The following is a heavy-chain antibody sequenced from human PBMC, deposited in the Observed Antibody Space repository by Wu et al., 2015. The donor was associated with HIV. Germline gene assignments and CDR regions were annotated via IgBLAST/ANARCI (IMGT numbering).Heavy chain of an antibody. CDR2: LIPMYATA. Sequence: QVQLLQSGAEVKKPGSSVRVSCKASGATFSSYALSWVRQAPGQGLEWMGRLIPMYATADYAHKFQGRVTISADVSTSTAYMDVSGLRSDDTAVYYCAGGGGRTSMDPFDFWGQGTLVTVSS. J-gene: IGHJ4*02. CDR1: GATFSSYA. D-gene: IGHD5-18*01. CDR3: AGGGGRTSMDPFDF. V-gene: IGHV1-69*15.